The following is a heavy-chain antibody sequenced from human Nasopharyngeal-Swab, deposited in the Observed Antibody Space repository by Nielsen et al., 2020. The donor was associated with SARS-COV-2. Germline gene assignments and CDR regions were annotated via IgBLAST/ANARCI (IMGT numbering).Heavy chain of an antibody. D-gene: IGHD5-18*01. V-gene: IGHV3-49*04. CDR1: GFTFGDYA. J-gene: IGHJ4*02. CDR2: IRSQAYGGTT. Sequence: GESLKISCTASGFTFGDYAMRWVRPAPGKGLEWVGFIRSQAYGGTTEYAASVKGRFTISRDDSKSIAYLQMNSLKTEDTAVYYCTRDGYSYGPYYFDYWGQGTLVTVSS. CDR3: TRDGYSYGPYYFDY.